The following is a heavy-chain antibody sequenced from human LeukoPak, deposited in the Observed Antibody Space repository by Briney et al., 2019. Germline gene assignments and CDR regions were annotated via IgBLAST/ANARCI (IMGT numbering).Heavy chain of an antibody. J-gene: IGHJ4*02. D-gene: IGHD2-21*01. CDR3: ARTERWRLENYFDY. CDR2: IYYSGST. V-gene: IGHV4-59*08. Sequence: SETLSLTCTVSGGSISSYYWSWIRQPPGKGLEWIGYIYYSGSTNYNPSLKSRVTISVDTSKNQFSLKLSSVTAADTAVYYCARTERWRLENYFDYWGQGTLVTVSS. CDR1: GGSISSYY.